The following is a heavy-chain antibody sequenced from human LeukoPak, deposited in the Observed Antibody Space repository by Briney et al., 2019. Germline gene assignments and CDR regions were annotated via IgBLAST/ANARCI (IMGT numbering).Heavy chain of an antibody. D-gene: IGHD3-22*01. CDR3: ARAYYGPFDY. Sequence: ASVKVSCKASGYTFTSYGISWVRQAPGQGLEWMGWISAYNGNTNYAQKFLGRVTMTRNTSISTAYMELSSLRSEDTAVYYCARAYYGPFDYWGQGTLVTVSS. CDR1: GYTFTSYG. CDR2: ISAYNGNT. V-gene: IGHV1-18*01. J-gene: IGHJ4*02.